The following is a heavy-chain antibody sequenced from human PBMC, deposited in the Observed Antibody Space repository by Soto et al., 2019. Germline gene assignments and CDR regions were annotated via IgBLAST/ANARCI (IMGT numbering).Heavy chain of an antibody. D-gene: IGHD2-2*01. J-gene: IGHJ4*02. V-gene: IGHV3-48*03. Sequence: GGSLRLSCAASGFTFSSYEMNWVRQAPGKGLEWVSYISSSGSTIYYADSVKGRFTISRDNAKNSLYLQMNSLRAEDTAVYYCARDDGSSTSCSDYWGQGTLVTVSS. CDR1: GFTFSSYE. CDR2: ISSSGSTI. CDR3: ARDDGSSTSCSDY.